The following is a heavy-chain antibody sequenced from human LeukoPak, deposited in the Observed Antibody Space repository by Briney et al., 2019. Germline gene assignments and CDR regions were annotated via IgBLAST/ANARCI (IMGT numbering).Heavy chain of an antibody. CDR2: IKQDGSEK. V-gene: IGHV3-7*01. CDR3: ARDAIVVVPAAMWENYYYMDV. CDR1: GFTFSSYW. J-gene: IGHJ6*03. Sequence: GGSLRLSCAASGFTFSSYWMSWVRQAPGKGLEWVANIKQDGSEKYYVDSVKGRFTISRDNAKNSLYLQMNSLRAEDTAVYYCARDAIVVVPAAMWENYYYMDVWGKGTTVTVSS. D-gene: IGHD2-2*01.